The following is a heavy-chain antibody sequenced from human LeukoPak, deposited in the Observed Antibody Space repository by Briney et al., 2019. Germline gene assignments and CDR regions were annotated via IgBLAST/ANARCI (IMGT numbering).Heavy chain of an antibody. CDR2: IYSGGST. Sequence: GGSLRLSCAASGFTVSSNYMSWVRQAPGKGLEWVSVIYSGGSTYYADSVKGRFTISRDNSKNTLYLQMNSLRAEDTAVYYCARGYVSRTGGDAFDIWGQGTMVTVSS. D-gene: IGHD2-8*02. CDR3: ARGYVSRTGGDAFDI. V-gene: IGHV3-53*01. J-gene: IGHJ3*02. CDR1: GFTVSSNY.